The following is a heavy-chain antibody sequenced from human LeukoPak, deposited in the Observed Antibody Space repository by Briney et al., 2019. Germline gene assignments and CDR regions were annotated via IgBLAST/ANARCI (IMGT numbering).Heavy chain of an antibody. J-gene: IGHJ6*02. D-gene: IGHD2-8*02. CDR2: IYTSGST. Sequence: SETLFLTCTVSGGSISSYHWSWIRQPAGKGLEWIGRIYTSGSTNYNPSLKSRVTISVDTSKNQFSLKLSSVTAADTAVYYCARDLPLWSRGLKGMDVWGQGTTVTVPS. V-gene: IGHV4-4*07. CDR1: GGSISSYH. CDR3: ARDLPLWSRGLKGMDV.